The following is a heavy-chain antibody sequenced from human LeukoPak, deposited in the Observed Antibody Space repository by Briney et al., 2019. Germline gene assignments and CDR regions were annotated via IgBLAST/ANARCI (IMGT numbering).Heavy chain of an antibody. CDR2: IYYSGST. CDR1: GGSISSSGYY. V-gene: IGHV4-39*01. J-gene: IGHJ4*02. Sequence: PSETLSLTCTVSGGSISSSGYYWGWIRQPLGKGLEWIGSIYYSGSTYYNPSLKSRVSISVDTSKNQFSLRLSSVTAADTAVYYCARGQKEYYFDTSGYYNDYWGQGTLVTVSS. D-gene: IGHD3-22*01. CDR3: ARGQKEYYFDTSGYYNDY.